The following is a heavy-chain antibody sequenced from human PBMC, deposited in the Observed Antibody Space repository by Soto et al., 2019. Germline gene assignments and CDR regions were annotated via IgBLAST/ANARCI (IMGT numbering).Heavy chain of an antibody. J-gene: IGHJ4*02. Sequence: SETLSLTCAVYCGSFSGYYWSWIRQPPGKGLEWIGEINHSGSTNYNPSLKSRVTISVDTSKNQFSLKLSSVTAADTAVYYCARGYRRRYYDSSGYYYFDYWGQGTLVTVSS. CDR1: CGSFSGYY. V-gene: IGHV4-34*01. D-gene: IGHD3-22*01. CDR2: INHSGST. CDR3: ARGYRRRYYDSSGYYYFDY.